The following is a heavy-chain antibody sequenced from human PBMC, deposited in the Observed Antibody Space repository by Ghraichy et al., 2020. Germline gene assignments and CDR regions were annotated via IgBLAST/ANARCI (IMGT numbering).Heavy chain of an antibody. V-gene: IGHV3-74*01. CDR3: ARGVWELPY. J-gene: IGHJ4*02. Sequence: LSLTCAASGFPFSSYWMHWVRQAPGKGLVWVSRINSDGSSTSYADSVKGRFTISRDNAKNTLHLQMNSLRAEDTAVYYCARGVWELPYWGQGTLVTVAS. D-gene: IGHD1-26*01. CDR1: GFPFSSYW. CDR2: INSDGSST.